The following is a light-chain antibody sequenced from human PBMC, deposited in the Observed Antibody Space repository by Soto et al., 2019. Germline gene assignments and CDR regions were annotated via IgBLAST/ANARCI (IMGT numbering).Light chain of an antibody. J-gene: IGKJ5*01. V-gene: IGKV3-11*01. CDR2: DTS. CDR3: QQRSNWPIT. CDR1: QSVSSN. Sequence: EVVMTQSPATLSVSPGERATLSCRASQSVSSNLAWYQQKHGQAPRLLIYDTSNRATGIPPRFSGSGSGTDFTLTISSLEPEDFAVYYCQQRSNWPITFGQGTRLEIK.